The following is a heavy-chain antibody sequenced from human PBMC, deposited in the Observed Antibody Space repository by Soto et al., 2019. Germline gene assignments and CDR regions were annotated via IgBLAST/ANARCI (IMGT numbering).Heavy chain of an antibody. CDR2: ILFDGSNQ. D-gene: IGHD2-15*01. Sequence: QVQLVESRGGVVQPGTSLRLSCAASGFTFSSYGMHWVRQAPGKGLERVAIILFDGSNQYYADSVKGRFTISRDNSKNTVYLQMNSLRVEDTAVYYCAKEAYSGATSGAPFDYWGQGTLVTVSS. CDR3: AKEAYSGATSGAPFDY. V-gene: IGHV3-30*18. J-gene: IGHJ4*02. CDR1: GFTFSSYG.